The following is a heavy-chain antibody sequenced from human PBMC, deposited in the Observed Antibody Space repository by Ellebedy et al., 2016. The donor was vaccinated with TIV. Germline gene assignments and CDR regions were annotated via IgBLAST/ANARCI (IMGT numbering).Heavy chain of an antibody. CDR2: IIPIFGTA. V-gene: IGHV1-69*13. CDR3: ARDLGGTITMKMSYGMDV. J-gene: IGHJ6*02. D-gene: IGHD3-22*01. Sequence: SVKVSXXASGGTFSSYAISWVRQAPGQGLEWMGGIIPIFGTANYAQKFQGRVTITADESTSTAYMELSRLRSDDTAVYYCARDLGGTITMKMSYGMDVWGQGTTVTVSS. CDR1: GGTFSSYA.